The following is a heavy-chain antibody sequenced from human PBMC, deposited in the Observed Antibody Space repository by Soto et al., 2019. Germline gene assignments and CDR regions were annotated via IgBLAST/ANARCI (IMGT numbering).Heavy chain of an antibody. CDR3: VRDLRYCTGASCYPNFDY. D-gene: IGHD2-15*01. CDR2: ISSGSTYI. V-gene: IGHV3-21*01. J-gene: IGHJ4*02. Sequence: GGSLRLSCAASGFTFSNYRMNWVRQAPGKGLEWVSSISSGSTYIYYADSLKGRFTISRDNAKNSLYLQMNSLRVEDTAVYYCVRDLRYCTGASCYPNFDYWGQGTRVTVSS. CDR1: GFTFSNYR.